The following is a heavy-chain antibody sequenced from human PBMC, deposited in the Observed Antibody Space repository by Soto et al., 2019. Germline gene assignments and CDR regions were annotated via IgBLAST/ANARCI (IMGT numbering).Heavy chain of an antibody. CDR1: DGSFSGYY. D-gene: IGHD3-16*02. CDR2: INHSGST. J-gene: IGHJ4*02. Sequence: SETLSLTCAVYDGSFSGYYWSWIRQPPGKGLEWIGEINHSGSTNYNPSLKSRVTISVDTSKNQFSLKLSSVTAADTAVYYCARGPRSDYIWGSYRQNWALAYWGQGSLVTVSS. CDR3: ARGPRSDYIWGSYRQNWALAY. V-gene: IGHV4-34*01.